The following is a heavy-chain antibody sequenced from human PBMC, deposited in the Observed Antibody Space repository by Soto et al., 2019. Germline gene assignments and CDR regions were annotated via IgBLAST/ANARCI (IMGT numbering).Heavy chain of an antibody. CDR1: GFNFINYA. J-gene: IGHJ4*02. D-gene: IGHD3-16*01. Sequence: PCVSLRLSCAASGFNFINYAMSWVRQPPGKGLEWVSVFSADGDSTYYADSMKGRFTISRDNSKNTLYLQMNSLRAEDTAVYYCAKEQGTGNYGRLDHWGQGTLVTVSS. CDR2: FSADGDST. V-gene: IGHV3-23*01. CDR3: AKEQGTGNYGRLDH.